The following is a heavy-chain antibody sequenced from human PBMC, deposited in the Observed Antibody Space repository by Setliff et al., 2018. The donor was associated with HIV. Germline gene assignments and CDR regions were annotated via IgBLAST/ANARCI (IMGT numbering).Heavy chain of an antibody. Sequence: SETLSLTCTVSGGSLNGYSWSWIRQAAGEGLEWVGRFHATGVTNYSPSLKSRVSMSIDKSKSQFSLKLSSVTAADTAVYYCARGRHGLGLDVWGQGTLVTVSS. J-gene: IGHJ4*02. CDR3: ARGRHGLGLDV. CDR1: GGSLNGYS. D-gene: IGHD3-10*01. CDR2: FHATGVT. V-gene: IGHV4-4*07.